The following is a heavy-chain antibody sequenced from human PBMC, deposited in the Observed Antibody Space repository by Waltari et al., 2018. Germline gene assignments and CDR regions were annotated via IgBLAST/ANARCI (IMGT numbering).Heavy chain of an antibody. D-gene: IGHD6-19*01. CDR2: IYTSGST. Sequence: QVQLQESGPGLVKPSETLSLTCTVSGGSISSYYWSWIRQPAGKGLEWIGRIYTSGSTNYNPPLTSRVTMSVDTSKNQFALKLSSVTAADTAVYYWAREVRAYSSGSYSDYWGQGTLVPVSS. CDR3: AREVRAYSSGSYSDY. J-gene: IGHJ4*02. CDR1: GGSISSYY. V-gene: IGHV4-4*07.